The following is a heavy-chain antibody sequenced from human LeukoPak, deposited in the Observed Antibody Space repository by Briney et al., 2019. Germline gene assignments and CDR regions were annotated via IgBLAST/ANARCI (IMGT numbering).Heavy chain of an antibody. V-gene: IGHV5-51*01. CDR3: ARRLWAGSYYSGIDY. D-gene: IGHD3-10*01. Sequence: GESLKISCKGSGYTFTSYWIGWVRQMPGKGLEWMGIIYPGDSDTRYSPSFQGQVTISADKSISTAYLQWSSLKASDTAMYYCARRLWAGSYYSGIDYWGQGTLVTVSS. CDR1: GYTFTSYW. CDR2: IYPGDSDT. J-gene: IGHJ4*02.